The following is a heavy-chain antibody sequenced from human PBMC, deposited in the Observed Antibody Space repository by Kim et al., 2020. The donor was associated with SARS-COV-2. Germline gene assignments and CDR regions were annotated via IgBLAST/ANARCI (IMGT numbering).Heavy chain of an antibody. CDR2: NT. Sequence: NTNYSQAFPGQDTITADKSISTAYLQWSSLKASDTAMYYCARRSGGMDVWGQGTTVTVSS. J-gene: IGHJ6*02. V-gene: IGHV5-51*01. D-gene: IGHD2-15*01. CDR3: ARRSGGMDV.